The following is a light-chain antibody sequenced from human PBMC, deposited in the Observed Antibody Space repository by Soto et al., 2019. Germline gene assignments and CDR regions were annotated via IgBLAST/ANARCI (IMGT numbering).Light chain of an antibody. Sequence: DIQMTQSPSSLPASVGDRVTITCRASESISTYLNWYQHKPGKAPKLLIYAASSLQSAVPSRFSGSGSGTDFTLTISSLQPEDCATYYCQQTYSTPYTFGQGTKLEIK. V-gene: IGKV1-39*01. J-gene: IGKJ2*01. CDR1: ESISTY. CDR3: QQTYSTPYT. CDR2: AAS.